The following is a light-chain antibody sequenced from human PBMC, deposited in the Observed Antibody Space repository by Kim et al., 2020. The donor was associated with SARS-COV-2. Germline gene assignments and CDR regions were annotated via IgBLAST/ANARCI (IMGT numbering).Light chain of an antibody. CDR1: QSVGSSY. Sequence: EIVLTQSPGTLSLSPGERATLSCRASQSVGSSYLAWYQQKPGQALRLLIYGASSRATGIPDRFSGSGSGTDFTLTITRLEPEDFAVYYCQQYISSPPTFGQGTKVDIK. CDR3: QQYISSPPT. J-gene: IGKJ1*01. V-gene: IGKV3-20*01. CDR2: GAS.